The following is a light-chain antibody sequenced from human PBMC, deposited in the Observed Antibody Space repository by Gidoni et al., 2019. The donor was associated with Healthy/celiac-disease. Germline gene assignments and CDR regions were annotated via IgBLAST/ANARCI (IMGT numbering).Light chain of an antibody. Sequence: DIQMTQSPSTLSASVGDRVTITCRASQSISSWLAWYQQKPGNAPKLLIYDASSLESGVPSRFSGSGSGTEFTLTISSLQPDDFATYYCQQYNSYPIXXXQGTRLEIK. J-gene: IGKJ5*01. CDR1: QSISSW. CDR3: QQYNSYPIX. V-gene: IGKV1-5*01. CDR2: DAS.